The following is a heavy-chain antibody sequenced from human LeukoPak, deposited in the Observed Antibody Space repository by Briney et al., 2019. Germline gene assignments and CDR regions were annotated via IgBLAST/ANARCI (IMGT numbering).Heavy chain of an antibody. V-gene: IGHV3-23*01. CDR2: ISGSGGST. J-gene: IGHJ6*03. D-gene: IGHD1/OR15-1a*01. Sequence: GGSLRLSCAASGLTFSSYAMSWVRQAPGEGLEWVSAISGSGGSTYYADSVKGRFTISRDNSKNTLYLQMNSLRAEDTAVHYCAKNIPYYYYYYMDVWGKGTTVTVSS. CDR3: AKNIPYYYYYYMDV. CDR1: GLTFSSYA.